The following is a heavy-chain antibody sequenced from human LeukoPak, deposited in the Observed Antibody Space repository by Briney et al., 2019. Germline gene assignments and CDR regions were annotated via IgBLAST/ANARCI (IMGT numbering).Heavy chain of an antibody. D-gene: IGHD3-10*01. V-gene: IGHV4-59*01. CDR2: IHYTGST. J-gene: IGHJ5*02. Sequence: PSETLSLTCTVSGGSISSYYWSWIRQSPGKGLECIGYIHYTGSTNYNPSLKSRVTISVETSKNQFSLKLKSVTAADTAVYYCARGGYYGSGNDFRFDPWGQGTLVAVSS. CDR1: GGSISSYY. CDR3: ARGGYYGSGNDFRFDP.